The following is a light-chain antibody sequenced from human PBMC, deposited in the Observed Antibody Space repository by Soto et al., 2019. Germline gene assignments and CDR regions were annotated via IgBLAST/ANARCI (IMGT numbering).Light chain of an antibody. CDR3: QQVNVYPST. J-gene: IGKJ4*02. V-gene: IGKV1-9*01. CDR2: DAS. Sequence: IQLTQSPSPLSASVGDRVTITCRSSQGISSYLGWYQQKPAKAPNLLSYDASTLHSGVPSRFSGGRSGIDFTLTISNLQAEDFATYYCQQVNVYPSTFGGGTKVEIK. CDR1: QGISSY.